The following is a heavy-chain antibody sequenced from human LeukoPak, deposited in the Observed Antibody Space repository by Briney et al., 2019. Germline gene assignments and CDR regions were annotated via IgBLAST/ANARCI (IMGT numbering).Heavy chain of an antibody. CDR2: ISGSGGST. D-gene: IGHD3-3*01. CDR1: GFTFSSYA. J-gene: IGHJ4*02. Sequence: GGSLRLSCAASGFTFSSYAMSWVRQAPGKGLEWVSAISGSGGSTYYADSVKGRFTISRDNSKNTLYLQMNGLRAEDTAVYYCAKGAQRITIFGVVISSSYFDYWGQGTLVTVSS. CDR3: AKGAQRITIFGVVISSSYFDY. V-gene: IGHV3-23*01.